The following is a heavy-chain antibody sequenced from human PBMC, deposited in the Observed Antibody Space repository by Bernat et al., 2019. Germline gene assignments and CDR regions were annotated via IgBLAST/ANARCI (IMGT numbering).Heavy chain of an antibody. J-gene: IGHJ4*02. CDR2: IYSGVST. Sequence: EVQLVESGGGLVQPGGSLRLSCAASGFTVSSNYMSWVRQAPGKGLEWVSVIYSGVSTYYADSVKGRFTISRDNSKNTLYLQMNSLRAEDTAVYYCARDVGDYYGSGSPSDYWGQGTLVTVSS. CDR1: GFTVSSNY. D-gene: IGHD3-10*01. V-gene: IGHV3-66*01. CDR3: ARDVGDYYGSGSPSDY.